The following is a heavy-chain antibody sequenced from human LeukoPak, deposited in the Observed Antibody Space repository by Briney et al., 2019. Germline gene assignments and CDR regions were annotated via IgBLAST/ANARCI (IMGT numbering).Heavy chain of an antibody. J-gene: IGHJ4*02. CDR1: GFTFSS. CDR3: AKDSYYDYVWGSYRYTNQFDS. Sequence: TGGSLRLSCAASGFTFSSMNWVRQAPGKGLEWVSYISSSSSTIYYADSVKGRFTISRDNSKNTLYLQMNSLRAEDTAVYYCAKDSYYDYVWGSYRYTNQFDSWGQGTLVTVSS. D-gene: IGHD3-16*02. CDR2: ISSSSSTI. V-gene: IGHV3-48*01.